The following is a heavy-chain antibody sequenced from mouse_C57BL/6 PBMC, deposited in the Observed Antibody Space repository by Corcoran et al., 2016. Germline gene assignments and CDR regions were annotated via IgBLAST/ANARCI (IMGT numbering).Heavy chain of an antibody. D-gene: IGHD2-14*01. J-gene: IGHJ4*01. V-gene: IGHV8-12*01. CDR1: GFSLSTSGMG. CDR2: IYWDDDK. CDR3: ARRGGNFAMDY. Sequence: QVTLKESGPGILQSSQTLSLTCSFSGFSLSTSGMGVSWIRQPSGKGLEWLAHIYWDDDKRYNPSLKSRLTISKDTSRNQVFLKITSVDTADTATYYCARRGGNFAMDYWVQGTSVTVSS.